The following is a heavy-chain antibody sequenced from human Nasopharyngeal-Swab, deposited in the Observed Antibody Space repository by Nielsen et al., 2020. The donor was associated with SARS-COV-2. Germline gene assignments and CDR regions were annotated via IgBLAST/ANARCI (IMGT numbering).Heavy chain of an antibody. CDR3: ARDIHELWSGQFFDL. CDR2: IAYNGNT. V-gene: IGHV1-18*01. D-gene: IGHD3-3*01. J-gene: IGHJ5*02. Sequence: ASVNVSCKGSGHTFVGYGITLVRQAPGQGLEWTGWIAYNGNTNYAQKFQGRVTMTTDIPTSTAYMELRSLRSDDTAVYYCARDIHELWSGQFFDLWGQGSLVTVSS. CDR1: GHTFVGYG.